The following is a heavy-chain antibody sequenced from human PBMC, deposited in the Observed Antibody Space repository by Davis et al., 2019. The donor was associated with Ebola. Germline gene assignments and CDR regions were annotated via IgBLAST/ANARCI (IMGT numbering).Heavy chain of an antibody. CDR2: ISGDAGST. CDR3: VPGTWI. D-gene: IGHD5-18*01. CDR1: GFIFDDYA. Sequence: GESLKISCAASGFIFDDYAMHWVRQAPGKGLEWVSLISGDAGSTYYADSVKGRFTISRDNAKNSLYLQMNTLRVEDTAIYYCVPGTWIRGQGTLVTVSS. V-gene: IGHV3-43*02. J-gene: IGHJ4*02.